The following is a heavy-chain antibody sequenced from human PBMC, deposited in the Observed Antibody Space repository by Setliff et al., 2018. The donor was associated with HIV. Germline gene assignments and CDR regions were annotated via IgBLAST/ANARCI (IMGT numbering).Heavy chain of an antibody. CDR1: GFNYNNFA. Sequence: PGGSLRLSCEVSGFNYNNFAMSWVRQAPGKGLEWVSSIGNTGTSSYYADPVKGRFTISRDTSKNSLFLEMTSLRGEDTAIYYCVRDSYSFYDGTYSYFPLDSWGQGSLVTVSS. CDR2: IGNTGTSS. J-gene: IGHJ4*02. CDR3: VRDSYSFYDGTYSYFPLDS. D-gene: IGHD3-22*01. V-gene: IGHV3-23*01.